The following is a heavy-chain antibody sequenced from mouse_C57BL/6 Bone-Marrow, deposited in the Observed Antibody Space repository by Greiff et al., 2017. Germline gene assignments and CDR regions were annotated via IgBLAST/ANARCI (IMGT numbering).Heavy chain of an antibody. V-gene: IGHV1-72*01. CDR2: IDPNHGGT. J-gene: IGHJ2*01. CDR3: ARWDFNY. CDR1: GYTFTSYW. Sequence: QVQLQQPGAELVKPGASVKLSCKASGYTFTSYWMHWVKQRPGQGLEWIGRIDPNHGGTKYNEKFKSKATLTVDKPSSTAYMQLSSLTSEDSAVYYCARWDFNYWGQGTTLTVSS.